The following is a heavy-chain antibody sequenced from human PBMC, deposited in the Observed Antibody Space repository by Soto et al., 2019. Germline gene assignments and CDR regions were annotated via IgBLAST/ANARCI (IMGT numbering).Heavy chain of an antibody. CDR1: GFTFGDYA. Sequence: PGESLKISCTASGFTFGDYAMSWVRQAPGKGLEWVGFIRSKAYGGTTEYAASVKGRFTISRDDSKSIAYLQMNSLKTEDTAVYYCTRVIAYYYYGMDVWGQGTTVTVSS. D-gene: IGHD2-21*01. CDR3: TRVIAYYYYGMDV. J-gene: IGHJ6*02. V-gene: IGHV3-49*04. CDR2: IRSKAYGGTT.